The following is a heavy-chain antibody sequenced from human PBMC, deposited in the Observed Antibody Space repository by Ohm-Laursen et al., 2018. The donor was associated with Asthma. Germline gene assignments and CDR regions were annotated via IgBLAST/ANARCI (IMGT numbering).Heavy chain of an antibody. D-gene: IGHD3-22*01. V-gene: IGHV4-31*03. CDR2: IYYGGST. CDR1: GGSISSGGYY. Sequence: TLSLTCSVSGGSISSGGYYWSWIRQHPGKGLEWIGYIYYGGSTYYNPSLKSRVTISVDTSKNQFSLKLSSVTAADTAVYYCARGTFYYESTGYYFFDHWGQGALVTVSS. J-gene: IGHJ4*02. CDR3: ARGTFYYESTGYYFFDH.